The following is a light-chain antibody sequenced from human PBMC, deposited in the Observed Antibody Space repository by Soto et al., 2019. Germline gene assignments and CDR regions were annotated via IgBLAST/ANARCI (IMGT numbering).Light chain of an antibody. V-gene: IGKV1D-12*01. CDR3: KQTPPFPPT. Sequence: DIQMTQSPSSVSASVGDRVTITCRASQGVSTWLAWYQQKPGKAPNLLIYTASSLQSGVPSRFSGSGSGTDFTLTISSPQPEDFATYYCKQTPPFPPTFGGGTKVEI. J-gene: IGKJ4*01. CDR2: TAS. CDR1: QGVSTW.